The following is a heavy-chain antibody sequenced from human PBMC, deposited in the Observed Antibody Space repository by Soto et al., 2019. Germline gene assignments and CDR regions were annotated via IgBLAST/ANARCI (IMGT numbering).Heavy chain of an antibody. J-gene: IGHJ6*04. D-gene: IGHD2-15*01. CDR1: GYTFTSYY. CDR2: INPSGGST. V-gene: IGHV1-46*01. Sequence: ASVKVSCKASGYTFTSYYMHWVRQAPGQGLEWMGIINPSGGSTSYAQKFQGRDTMTRDTSTSTVYMELSSLRSEDTAVYYCAREDGKSLMKYGMYGWGKGNKVTVYS. CDR3: AREDGKSLMKYGMYG.